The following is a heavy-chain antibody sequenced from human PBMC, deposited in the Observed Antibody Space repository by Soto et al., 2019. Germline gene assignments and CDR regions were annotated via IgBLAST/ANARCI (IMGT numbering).Heavy chain of an antibody. CDR2: IYYSGST. CDR3: ARLATHIWYYYMDV. D-gene: IGHD1-1*01. Sequence: SETLFLTCTVSGGSISTSSHYWGWIRLPPGKGLEWIGYIYYSGSTNYNPSLKSRVTISVDTSKNQFSLKLSSVTAADTAVYYCARLATHIWYYYMDVWGKGTTVTVSS. J-gene: IGHJ6*03. V-gene: IGHV4-61*05. CDR1: GGSISTSSHY.